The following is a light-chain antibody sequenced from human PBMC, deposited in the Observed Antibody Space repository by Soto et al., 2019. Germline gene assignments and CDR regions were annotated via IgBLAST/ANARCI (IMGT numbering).Light chain of an antibody. CDR3: QHYNNWPSIT. J-gene: IGKJ5*01. CDR1: QSVNSN. CDR2: GAS. V-gene: IGKV3-15*01. Sequence: EIVMTQSPATLSVSPGERATLSCRASQSVNSNLAWYQQKPGQAPRLLIYGASTRANGVPARFSGSGSGTEFTLTISSLQSEDFAIYYCQHYNNWPSITFGQGTRLE.